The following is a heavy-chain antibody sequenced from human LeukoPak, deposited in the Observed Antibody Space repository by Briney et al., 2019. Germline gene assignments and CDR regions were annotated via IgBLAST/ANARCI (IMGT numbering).Heavy chain of an antibody. J-gene: IGHJ6*02. CDR1: GGSFSGYY. Sequence: SETLSLTCAVYGGSFSGYYWSWIRQPPGKGLEWIGEINHSGSTNYNPSLKSRVTISVDTSKNQFSLKLSSVTAADTAVYYCARTKLTGYRNYYYYYGMDVWGQGTTVTVSS. CDR3: ARTKLTGYRNYYYYYGMDV. V-gene: IGHV4-34*01. D-gene: IGHD3-9*01. CDR2: INHSGST.